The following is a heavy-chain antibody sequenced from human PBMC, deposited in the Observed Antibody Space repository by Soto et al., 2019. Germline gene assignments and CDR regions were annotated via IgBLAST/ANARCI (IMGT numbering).Heavy chain of an antibody. D-gene: IGHD2-15*01. CDR1: GFTFSSYA. CDR2: ISGSGGST. CDR3: AKEEENIVVVVAATFPFDY. J-gene: IGHJ4*02. V-gene: IGHV3-23*01. Sequence: PGGSLRLSCAASGFTFSSYAMSWVRQAPGKGLEWVSAISGSGGSTYYADSVKGRFTISRDNSKNTLYLQMNSLRAEDTAVYYCAKEEENIVVVVAATFPFDYWGQGTLVTVSS.